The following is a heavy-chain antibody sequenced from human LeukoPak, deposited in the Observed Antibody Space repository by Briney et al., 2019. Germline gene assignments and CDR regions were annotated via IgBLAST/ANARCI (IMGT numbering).Heavy chain of an antibody. V-gene: IGHV4-59*08. CDR3: ASPVFLGCCAFDI. CDR2: IYYSGST. D-gene: IGHD7-27*01. CDR1: GGSISSYY. Sequence: SETLSLTCTVSGGSISSYYWSWIRQPPGKGLEWIGYIYYSGSTNYNPSLKSRVTISVDTSKNQFSLKLSSVTAADTAVYYCASPVFLGCCAFDIWGQGTMVTVSS. J-gene: IGHJ3*02.